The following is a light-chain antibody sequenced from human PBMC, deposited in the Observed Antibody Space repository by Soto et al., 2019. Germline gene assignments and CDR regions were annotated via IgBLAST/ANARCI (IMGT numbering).Light chain of an antibody. Sequence: DIQITQSPSNLYASVGEIVTISCRASQSISSWLAWYQQKPGKAPKLLIYDAYSLESGVTSRFSGSGSGTEFTITINRLEPEDFAVYYCQQYENSPITFGQGTRLEIK. CDR3: QQYENSPIT. CDR2: DAY. CDR1: QSISSW. J-gene: IGKJ5*01. V-gene: IGKV1-5*01.